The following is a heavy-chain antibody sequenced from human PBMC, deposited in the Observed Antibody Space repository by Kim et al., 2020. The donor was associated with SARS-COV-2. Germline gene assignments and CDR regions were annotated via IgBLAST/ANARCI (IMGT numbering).Heavy chain of an antibody. CDR1: GFTFSSYW. CDR3: ARALVVVAATPEETRRSNYYFDY. J-gene: IGHJ4*02. D-gene: IGHD2-15*01. Sequence: GGSLRLSCAASGFTFSSYWMSWVRQAPGKGLEWVANIKQDGSEKYYVDSVKGRFTISRDNAKNSLYLQMNSLRAEDTAVYYCARALVVVAATPEETRRSNYYFDYWGQGTLVTVSS. V-gene: IGHV3-7*03. CDR2: IKQDGSEK.